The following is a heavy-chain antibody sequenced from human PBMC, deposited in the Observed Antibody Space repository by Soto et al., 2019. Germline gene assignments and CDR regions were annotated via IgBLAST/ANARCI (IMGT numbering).Heavy chain of an antibody. D-gene: IGHD6-19*01. V-gene: IGHV3-33*01. CDR1: GFTFSSYG. CDR2: IWYDGSNK. J-gene: IGHJ4*02. CDR3: ASNIAVAGNCFDY. Sequence: QVQLVESGGGVVQPGRSLRLSCAASGFTFSSYGMHWVRQAPGKGLEWVAVIWYDGSNKYYADSVKGRFTISRDNSKNTLYLQMNSLRAEDTAVYYCASNIAVAGNCFDYWGQGTLVTVSS.